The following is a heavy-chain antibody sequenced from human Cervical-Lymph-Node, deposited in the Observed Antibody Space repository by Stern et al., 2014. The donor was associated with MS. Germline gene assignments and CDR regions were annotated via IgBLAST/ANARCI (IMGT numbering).Heavy chain of an antibody. J-gene: IGHJ2*01. D-gene: IGHD3-10*01. V-gene: IGHV1-3*01. Sequence: ETGAEVKKHGASVKVSFKASGDTFMTYAMHWVRQAHGQRLDWMGWINAGNGNTKYSQKFQGRVTITRDTSSSTAYMELSSLRSEDTAVYYCARGAGVYWYFDLWGRGTLVTVSS. CDR1: GDTFMTYA. CDR3: ARGAGVYWYFDL. CDR2: INAGNGNT.